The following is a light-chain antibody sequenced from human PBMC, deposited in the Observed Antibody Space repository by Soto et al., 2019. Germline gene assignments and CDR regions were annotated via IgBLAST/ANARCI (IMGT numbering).Light chain of an antibody. CDR2: DVS. V-gene: IGLV2-11*01. J-gene: IGLJ1*01. Sequence: QSALTQPASVSGSPGQSITISCTGTSSDVGGYNYVSWYQQHPGKAPKLMIYDVSERPSGVPDRFSGSKSGNTASLTISGLQAEDEADYYCCSYAGSYTFVFAPGTKVTVL. CDR1: SSDVGGYNY. CDR3: CSYAGSYTFV.